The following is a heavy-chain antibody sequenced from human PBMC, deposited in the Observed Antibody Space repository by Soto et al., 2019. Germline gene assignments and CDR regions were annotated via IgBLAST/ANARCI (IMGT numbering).Heavy chain of an antibody. CDR3: VAGATYGMDV. CDR2: IIPIFGTA. D-gene: IGHD1-26*01. J-gene: IGHJ6*02. Sequence: SVKVSFKASGGTFSSYAISWVRQAPGQGLEWMGGIIPIFGTANYAQKFQGRVTITADESTSTAYMELSSLRSEDTDVYYCVAGATYGMDVWGQGTTVTVSS. CDR1: GGTFSSYA. V-gene: IGHV1-69*13.